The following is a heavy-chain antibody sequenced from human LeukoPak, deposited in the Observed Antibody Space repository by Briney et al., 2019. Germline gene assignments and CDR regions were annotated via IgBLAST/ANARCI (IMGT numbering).Heavy chain of an antibody. Sequence: ASVKVSCKVSGYTLTELSMHWVRQAPGKGLEWMGWISAYNGNTNYAQKFQGRVTMTRDTSISTAYMELSRLRSDDTAVYYCARDRGYYYDSSGYYYFDYWGQGTLVTVSS. D-gene: IGHD3-22*01. CDR2: ISAYNGNT. V-gene: IGHV1-2*02. CDR1: GYTLTELS. CDR3: ARDRGYYYDSSGYYYFDY. J-gene: IGHJ4*02.